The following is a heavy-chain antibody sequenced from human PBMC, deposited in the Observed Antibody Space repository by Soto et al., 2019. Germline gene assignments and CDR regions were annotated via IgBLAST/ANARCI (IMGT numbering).Heavy chain of an antibody. Sequence: SQTLSLTCVISGDSVSSNVAAWTWIRQSPSRGLEWLGRTFYRSNWNYNYAVSVTGRMAINPDTSRNQFSLQLNSVTPEDTAVYYCARVSHLGRGYDSWGQGTLVTVSS. D-gene: IGHD3-10*01. CDR3: ARVSHLGRGYDS. CDR1: GDSVSSNVAA. V-gene: IGHV6-1*01. J-gene: IGHJ4*02. CDR2: TFYRSNWNY.